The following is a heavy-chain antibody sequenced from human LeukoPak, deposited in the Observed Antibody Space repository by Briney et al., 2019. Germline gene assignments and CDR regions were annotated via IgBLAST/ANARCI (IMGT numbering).Heavy chain of an antibody. Sequence: ASVKVSCKASGYTFTGYYMHWVRQAPGQGLEWMGWINPNSGGTNYAQKFQGSVTMTRDTSISTAYMELSRLRSDDTAVYYCARVYYDSLQNAFDIWGQGTMVTVSS. CDR1: GYTFTGYY. CDR2: INPNSGGT. V-gene: IGHV1-2*02. CDR3: ARVYYDSLQNAFDI. D-gene: IGHD3-22*01. J-gene: IGHJ3*02.